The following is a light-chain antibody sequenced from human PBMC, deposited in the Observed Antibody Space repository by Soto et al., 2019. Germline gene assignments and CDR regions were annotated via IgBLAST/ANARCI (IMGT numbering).Light chain of an antibody. CDR1: SSNIGAGYD. CDR3: QSYDSSLSGWV. V-gene: IGLV1-40*01. CDR2: GNS. J-gene: IGLJ3*02. Sequence: QLVLTQPPSVSGAPGQRVTISCTGSSSNIGAGYDLHWYQQLPGTAPKLLIFGNSNRPSGVPDRFSGSKSGTSASLAITGLQAEDEADYSCQSYDSSLSGWVFGGGTKVTVL.